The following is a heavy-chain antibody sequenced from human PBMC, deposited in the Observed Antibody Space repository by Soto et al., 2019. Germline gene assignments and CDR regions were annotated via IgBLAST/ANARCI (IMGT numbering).Heavy chain of an antibody. V-gene: IGHV1-69*01. Sequence: QVHLVQSGAEVKKPGSSVKVSCKASGGTFSSDAINWVRQAPGQGLEWMGVIIPSLGTPNYAQKFQGRVTITADETTNAAYMELSSLTSEDTALYYCAGDSSGYWEINYWGQGTLVTVSS. CDR3: AGDSSGYWEINY. CDR2: IIPSLGTP. D-gene: IGHD3-22*01. CDR1: GGTFSSDA. J-gene: IGHJ4*02.